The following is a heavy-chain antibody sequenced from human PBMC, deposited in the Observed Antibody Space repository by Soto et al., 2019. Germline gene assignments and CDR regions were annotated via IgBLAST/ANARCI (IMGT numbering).Heavy chain of an antibody. CDR2: IYYSVNT. V-gene: IGHV4-61*01. Sequence: SETLSLTCTVSGDSVNSGNYYWSWMLQPPGKGLEWIVHIYYSVNTNYSPSLKSQITISLDTTNNQFSLNLNSVTAADTAVYYCARGSKDSYPGSRIFDFWGRGTPVTVSS. CDR1: GDSVNSGNYY. D-gene: IGHD3-10*01. CDR3: ARGSKDSYPGSRIFDF. J-gene: IGHJ4*02.